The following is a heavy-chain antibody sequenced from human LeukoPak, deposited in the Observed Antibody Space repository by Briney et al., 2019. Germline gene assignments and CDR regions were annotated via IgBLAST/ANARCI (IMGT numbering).Heavy chain of an antibody. J-gene: IGHJ4*02. D-gene: IGHD1-14*01. CDR3: ARDQVLHPNHFDY. V-gene: IGHV1-18*01. CDR1: GGTFSSYT. Sequence: ASVKVSCKASGGTFSSYTISWVRQAPGQGLEWMGWISAYNGNTNYAQKLQGRVTMTTDTSTSTAYMELRSLRSDDTAVYYCARDQVLHPNHFDYWGQGTLVTVSS. CDR2: ISAYNGNT.